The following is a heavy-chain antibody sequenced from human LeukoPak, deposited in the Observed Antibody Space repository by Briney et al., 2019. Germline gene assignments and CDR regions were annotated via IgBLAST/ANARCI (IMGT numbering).Heavy chain of an antibody. J-gene: IGHJ4*02. CDR3: ARHYGDYVGFFDY. CDR1: GYSFTNYW. V-gene: IGHV5-10-1*01. Sequence: GESLRISCKGSGYSFTNYWISWVRQMSGKGLEWMGTIDPSDSYTNYRPSFQGHVTISADKSISTAYPQWSSLKASDTAMYYCARHYGDYVGFFDYWGQGTLVTVSS. CDR2: IDPSDSYT. D-gene: IGHD4-17*01.